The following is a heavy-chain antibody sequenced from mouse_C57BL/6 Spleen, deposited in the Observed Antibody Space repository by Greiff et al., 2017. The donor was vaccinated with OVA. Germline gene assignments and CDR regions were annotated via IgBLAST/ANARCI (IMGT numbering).Heavy chain of an antibody. D-gene: IGHD2-4*01. CDR2: INYDGSST. CDR1: GFTFSDYY. J-gene: IGHJ1*03. V-gene: IGHV5-16*01. Sequence: EVQLVESEGGLVQPGSSMKLSCTASGFTFSDYYMAWVRQVPEKGLEWVANINYDGSSTYYLDSLKSRFIISRDNAKNILYLQMSSLKSEDTATYYCARDYYDYWYFDVWGTGTTVTVSS. CDR3: ARDYYDYWYFDV.